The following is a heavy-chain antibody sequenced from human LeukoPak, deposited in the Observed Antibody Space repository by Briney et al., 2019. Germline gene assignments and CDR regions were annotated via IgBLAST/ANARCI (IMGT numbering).Heavy chain of an antibody. CDR3: ARRGPAYYCSSTSCYTGWFDP. CDR2: IIPIFGTA. V-gene: IGHV1-69*01. Sequence: SVKVSCKASGGTFSSYAISWVRQAPGQGLEWMGGIIPIFGTANYAQKFQGRVTITADESTSTAYMELSSLRSEDTAVYYCARRGPAYYCSSTSCYTGWFDPWGQRTLVTVSS. J-gene: IGHJ5*02. CDR1: GGTFSSYA. D-gene: IGHD2-2*02.